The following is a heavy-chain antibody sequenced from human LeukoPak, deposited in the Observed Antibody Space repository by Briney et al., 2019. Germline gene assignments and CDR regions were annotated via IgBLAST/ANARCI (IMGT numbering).Heavy chain of an antibody. V-gene: IGHV3-74*01. CDR1: GFTFSSYW. D-gene: IGHD2-15*01. Sequence: GGSLRLSCAASGFTFSSYWMHWVRQAPGKGLVWVSRINSDGSSTTYADSVKGRFTIPRDNAKNTLYLQMNSLRAEDTAVYYCATSTYCSGGSCYSRTFQYWGQGTLVTVSS. J-gene: IGHJ4*02. CDR2: INSDGSST. CDR3: ATSTYCSGGSCYSRTFQY.